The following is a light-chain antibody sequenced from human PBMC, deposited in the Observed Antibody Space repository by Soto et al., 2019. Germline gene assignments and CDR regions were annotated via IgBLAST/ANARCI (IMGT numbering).Light chain of an antibody. Sequence: QSVLTQPPSVSAAPGQKVTISCSGSSSNIGNNYVSWYQQLPGTAPKLLIYDNNKRPSGIPDRFSGSKSGTSATLGITGLQTGDEADYYCGTWDSSLCAGYVFGTGTKLTVL. CDR2: DNN. CDR1: SSNIGNNY. J-gene: IGLJ1*01. CDR3: GTWDSSLCAGYV. V-gene: IGLV1-51*01.